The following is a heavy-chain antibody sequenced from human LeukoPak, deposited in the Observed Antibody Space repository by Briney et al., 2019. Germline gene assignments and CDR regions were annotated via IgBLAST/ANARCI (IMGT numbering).Heavy chain of an antibody. V-gene: IGHV3-66*01. CDR3: ARDGGPLISYGMDV. D-gene: IGHD2-15*01. CDR1: GFTVSSSY. J-gene: IGHJ6*02. CDR2: IYSGGST. Sequence: GGSLRLSCAASGFTVSSSYMNWVRQAPAKGLEWVSVIYSGGSTYYADSVKGRFTISRDNSKNTLYLQMNSLRAEDTAVYYCARDGGPLISYGMDVWGQGTTVTVSS.